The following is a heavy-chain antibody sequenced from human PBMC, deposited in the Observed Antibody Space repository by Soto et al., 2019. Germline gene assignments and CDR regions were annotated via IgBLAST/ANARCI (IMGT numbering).Heavy chain of an antibody. J-gene: IGHJ6*02. CDR1: GFAFRTYW. D-gene: IGHD2-8*01. Sequence: HPGGSLRLSCSASGFAFRTYWMSWVRQAPGKGLEWVSNINTDGSEKPYADSVKGRFTISRDNSNNSLYLQMSSLRAEDTAVYYCARRRIMMCAPHLHXWGQVTTVTVS. V-gene: IGHV3-7*01. CDR2: INTDGSEK. CDR3: ARRRIMMCAPHLHX.